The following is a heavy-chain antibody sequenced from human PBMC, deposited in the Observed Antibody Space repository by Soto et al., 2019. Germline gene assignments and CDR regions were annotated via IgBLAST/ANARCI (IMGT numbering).Heavy chain of an antibody. CDR2: ISSSGSTI. Sequence: GGSLRLSCAASGFTFSSYEMNWVRQAPGKGLEWVSYISSSGSTIYYADSVKGRFTISRDNAKNSLYLQMNSLRAEDTAVYYCARDGYCSGGSCYSMNFQHWGQGTLVTVSS. D-gene: IGHD2-15*01. J-gene: IGHJ1*01. CDR1: GFTFSSYE. V-gene: IGHV3-48*03. CDR3: ARDGYCSGGSCYSMNFQH.